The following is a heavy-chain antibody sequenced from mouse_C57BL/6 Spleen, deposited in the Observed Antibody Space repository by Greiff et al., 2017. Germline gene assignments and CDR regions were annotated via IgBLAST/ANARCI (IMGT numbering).Heavy chain of an antibody. Sequence: QVQLQQPGAELVRPGSSVKLSCKASGYTFTSYWMHWVKQRPLQGLEWIGNIDPSDSETHYNQKFKDKATLTVDKSSSTAYMQLSSLTSEDSAVYYCAIFDLTGTDAYWYFDVWGTGTTVTVSS. CDR2: IDPSDSET. CDR1: GYTFTSYW. CDR3: AIFDLTGTDAYWYFDV. D-gene: IGHD4-1*01. J-gene: IGHJ1*03. V-gene: IGHV1-52*01.